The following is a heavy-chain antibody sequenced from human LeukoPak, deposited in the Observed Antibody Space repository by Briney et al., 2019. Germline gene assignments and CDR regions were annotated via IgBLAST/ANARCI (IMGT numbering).Heavy chain of an antibody. D-gene: IGHD3-9*01. CDR2: IYYSGST. CDR3: ARLRRYFDWLLDARGAFGI. J-gene: IGHJ3*02. CDR1: GGSISSSSYY. V-gene: IGHV4-39*01. Sequence: SETLSLTCTVSGGSISSSSYYWGWLRQPPGKGLEWIGSIYYSGSTYYNPSLKSRVTISVDTSKNQFSLKLSSVTAADTAVYYCARLRRYFDWLLDARGAFGIWGQGTMVTVSS.